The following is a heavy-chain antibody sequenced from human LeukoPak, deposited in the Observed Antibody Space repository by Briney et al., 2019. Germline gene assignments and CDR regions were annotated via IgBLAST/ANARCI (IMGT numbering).Heavy chain of an antibody. V-gene: IGHV1-2*02. Sequence: ASVKVSCKASGYTFTGYYMHWVRQAPGQGLEWMGWINPNSGGTNYAQKFQGRVAMTRDTSISTAYMELSRLRSDDTAAYYCARTKEWFGELLATFDYWGQGTLVTVSS. J-gene: IGHJ4*02. CDR1: GYTFTGYY. CDR2: INPNSGGT. CDR3: ARTKEWFGELLATFDY. D-gene: IGHD3-10*01.